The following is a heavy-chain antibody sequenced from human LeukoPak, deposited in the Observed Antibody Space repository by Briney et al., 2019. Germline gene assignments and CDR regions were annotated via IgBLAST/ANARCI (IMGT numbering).Heavy chain of an antibody. CDR3: ARDVGGAVSDS. Sequence: SETLSLTCTVSGGSLRSPGYYWGWIRQPPGKGLEWIGNIQSSGTTHYRPSPRSRVAISVDTSKNQFSLKMTSITAKDAAVYYCARDVGGAVSDSWGQGILVTASS. J-gene: IGHJ4*02. CDR2: IQSSGTT. V-gene: IGHV4-39*07. CDR1: GGSLRSPGYY. D-gene: IGHD2-15*01.